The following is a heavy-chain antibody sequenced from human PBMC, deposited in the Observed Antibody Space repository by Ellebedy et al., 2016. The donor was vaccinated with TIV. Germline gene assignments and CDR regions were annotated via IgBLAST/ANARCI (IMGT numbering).Heavy chain of an antibody. CDR1: GFTFDDYA. CDR2: ISWNSGSI. J-gene: IGHJ6*02. Sequence: SLKISCAASGFTFDDYAMHWVRQAPGKGLEWVSGISWNSGSIGYADSVKGRFTISRDNAKNSLYLQMNSLRAEDTALYYCAKDGGYDYGHYYYGMDVWGQGTTVTVSS. CDR3: AKDGGYDYGHYYYGMDV. D-gene: IGHD5-12*01. V-gene: IGHV3-9*01.